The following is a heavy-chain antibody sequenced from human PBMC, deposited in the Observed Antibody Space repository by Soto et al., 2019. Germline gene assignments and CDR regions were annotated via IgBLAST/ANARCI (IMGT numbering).Heavy chain of an antibody. CDR2: IRSKAYGGTT. Sequence: GGSLRLSCTASGFTFGDYAMSWFRQAPGKGLEWVGFIRSKAYGGTTEYAASVKGRFTISRDDSKSIAYLQMNSLKTEDTAVYYCTTLYSGYDFLPTDAFDIWGQGTMVTVSS. CDR1: GFTFGDYA. CDR3: TTLYSGYDFLPTDAFDI. D-gene: IGHD5-12*01. V-gene: IGHV3-49*03. J-gene: IGHJ3*02.